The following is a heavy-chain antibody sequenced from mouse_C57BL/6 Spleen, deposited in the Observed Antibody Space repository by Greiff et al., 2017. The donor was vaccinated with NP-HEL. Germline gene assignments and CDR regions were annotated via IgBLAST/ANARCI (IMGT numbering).Heavy chain of an antibody. CDR3: TTGGWVDC. D-gene: IGHD3-2*02. CDR2: IDPENGDT. CDR1: GFNIKDDY. J-gene: IGHJ2*01. V-gene: IGHV14-4*01. Sequence: EVQLQQSGAELVRPGASVKLSCTASGFNIKDDYMHWVKQRPEQGLEWIGWIDPENGDTEYASKFQGKATITSDTSSNTAYLQLSSLTSEDTAVYYCTTGGWVDCWGQGTTLTVSS.